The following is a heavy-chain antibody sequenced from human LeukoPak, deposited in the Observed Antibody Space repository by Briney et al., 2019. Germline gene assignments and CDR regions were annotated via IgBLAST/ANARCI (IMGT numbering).Heavy chain of an antibody. CDR2: LSDTGTT. D-gene: IGHD1-14*01. Sequence: PSETLSLTCTVSGGSVSTISHFWDWVRQPPGKGLEWIVSLSDTGTTYYNPSLESRVTMSVDTSKNQFSLKLSSVTAADTAVYYCARRDHTGRWHAWFDPWGQGTLVTVSS. J-gene: IGHJ5*02. CDR3: ARRDHTGRWHAWFDP. CDR1: GGSVSTISHF. V-gene: IGHV4-39*01.